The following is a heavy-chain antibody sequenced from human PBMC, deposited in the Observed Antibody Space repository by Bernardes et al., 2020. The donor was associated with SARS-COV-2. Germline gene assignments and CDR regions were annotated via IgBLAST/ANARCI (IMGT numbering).Heavy chain of an antibody. CDR3: ARTPSGSYSYYYGMDV. Sequence: ASVQASCKASGYTFTSYAMHWVRQAPGQRLEWMGWINAGNGNTTYSQKFQGRVTITRDTSASTAYMELSSLRSEDTAVYYCARTPSGSYSYYYGMDVWGQGTTVTVSS. V-gene: IGHV1-3*01. D-gene: IGHD1-26*01. J-gene: IGHJ6*02. CDR1: GYTFTSYA. CDR2: INAGNGNT.